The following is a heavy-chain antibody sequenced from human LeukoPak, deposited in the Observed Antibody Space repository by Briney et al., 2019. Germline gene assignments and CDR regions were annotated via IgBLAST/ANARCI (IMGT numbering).Heavy chain of an antibody. J-gene: IGHJ6*03. Sequence: GGSLRLSCAASGFTFSSYAMSWVSQAPGKGLEWVSAISGSGGSTYYADSVKGRFTISRDNSKNTLYLQMNSLRAEDTAVYYCAKGAYYDFWSGYSNYYYYYMDVWGKGTTVTVSS. CDR3: AKGAYYDFWSGYSNYYYYYMDV. D-gene: IGHD3-3*01. CDR1: GFTFSSYA. V-gene: IGHV3-23*01. CDR2: ISGSGGST.